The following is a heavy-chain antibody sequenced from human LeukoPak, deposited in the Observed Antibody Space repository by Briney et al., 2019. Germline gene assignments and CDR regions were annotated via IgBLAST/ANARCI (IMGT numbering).Heavy chain of an antibody. D-gene: IGHD6-19*01. J-gene: IGHJ5*02. CDR3: ARGLRRVAVAGGWFDP. CDR2: INHIGST. Sequence: PETLSLTCAVYGGSPSVYYWSWIRQPPGKGLEWIGEINHIGSTNYNPSLKSRFTISVDTSKNQFSLKLSAVTAADTAVYYCARGLRRVAVAGGWFDPWGQGTLVTVSS. V-gene: IGHV4-34*01. CDR1: GGSPSVYY.